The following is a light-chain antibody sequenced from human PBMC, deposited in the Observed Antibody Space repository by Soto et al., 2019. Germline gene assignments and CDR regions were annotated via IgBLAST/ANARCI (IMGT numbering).Light chain of an antibody. V-gene: IGKV1-33*01. CDR3: QQYDNLPWT. J-gene: IGKJ1*01. Sequence: DIQMTQSPSSLSASVGDRVTITCQASQDISNYLNWYQQKPGKAPKLLIYDASNLETGVPSRFSVSGSGTDFTFTINSLRPEDIATYYCQQYDNLPWTFGQGTKVEIK. CDR1: QDISNY. CDR2: DAS.